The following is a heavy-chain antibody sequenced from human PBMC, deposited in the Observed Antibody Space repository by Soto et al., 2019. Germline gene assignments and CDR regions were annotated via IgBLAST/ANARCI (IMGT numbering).Heavy chain of an antibody. CDR2: IYYSGST. V-gene: IGHV4-31*03. CDR3: ARMVSLSPVTMVRGAPDAFDI. J-gene: IGHJ3*02. Sequence: SETLSLTCTVSGGSISSGGYYWSWIRQHPGKGLEWIGYIYYSGSTYYNPSLKSRVTISVDTSKNQFSLKLSSVTAADTAVYYCARMVSLSPVTMVRGAPDAFDIWGQGTMVTVSS. CDR1: GGSISSGGYY. D-gene: IGHD3-10*01.